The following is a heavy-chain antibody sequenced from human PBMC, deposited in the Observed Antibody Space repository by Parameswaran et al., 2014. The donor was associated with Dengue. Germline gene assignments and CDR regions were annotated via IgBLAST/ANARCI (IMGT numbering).Heavy chain of an antibody. Sequence: GGSLRLSCAASGFTFSSYSMNWVRQAPGKGLEWVSYISSSSSTIYYADSVKGRFTISRDNAKNSLYLQMNSLRAEDTAVYYCARGSTMVVIPLDVWGQGTTVTSP. CDR2: ISSSSSTI. CDR3: ARGSTMVVIPLDV. D-gene: IGHD3-10*01. J-gene: IGHJ6*02. CDR1: GFTFSSYS. V-gene: IGHV3-48*04.